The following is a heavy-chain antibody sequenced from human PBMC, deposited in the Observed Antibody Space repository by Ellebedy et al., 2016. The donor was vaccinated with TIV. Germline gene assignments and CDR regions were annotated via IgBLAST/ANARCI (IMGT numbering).Heavy chain of an antibody. CDR1: GFTFSSYA. CDR2: ISYDGSNK. Sequence: GGSLRLSXAASGFTFSSYAMHWVRQAPGKGLEWVAVISYDGSNKYYADSVKGRFTISRDNSKNTLYLQMNSLRAEDTAVYYCARDLAFGRGSYGLDYWGQGTLVTVSS. V-gene: IGHV3-30-3*01. CDR3: ARDLAFGRGSYGLDY. J-gene: IGHJ4*02. D-gene: IGHD1-26*01.